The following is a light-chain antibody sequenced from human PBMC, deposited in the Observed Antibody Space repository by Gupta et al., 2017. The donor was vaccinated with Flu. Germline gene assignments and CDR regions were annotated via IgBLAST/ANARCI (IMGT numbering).Light chain of an antibody. CDR3: AAWDDSLNGYV. V-gene: IGLV1-44*01. Sequence: QSVLTQPPSAFGTPGQRVTISCSGSSSNIGSNPVNWYQQLPGTAPKLLIYSNNQRPSGVPDRFSGSKSGTSASLAISGLQSEDEADYYCAAWDDSLNGYVFGTGTKVTVL. J-gene: IGLJ1*01. CDR2: SNN. CDR1: SSNIGSNP.